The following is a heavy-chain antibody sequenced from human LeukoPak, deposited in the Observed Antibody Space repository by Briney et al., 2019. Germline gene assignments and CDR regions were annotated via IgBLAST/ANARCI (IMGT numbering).Heavy chain of an antibody. V-gene: IGHV3-48*03. CDR1: GFTFSSYE. J-gene: IGHJ5*02. D-gene: IGHD4-17*01. CDR2: ISSSGSTI. CDR3: ARDTNGDGWFDP. Sequence: GSLRLACAASGFTFSSYEMNWVLQAHLKGLEWVSYISSSGSTIYYADSVKGRFTISRDNAKNSLYLQMNSLRAEDTSVYYCARDTNGDGWFDPWGQGTLVTVSS.